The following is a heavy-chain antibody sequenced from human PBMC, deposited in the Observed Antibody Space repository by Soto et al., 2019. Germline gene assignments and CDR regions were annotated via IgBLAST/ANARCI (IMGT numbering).Heavy chain of an antibody. CDR2: INHSGRT. J-gene: IGHJ5*02. Sequence: PSQTLSLTCAVYGGSFSGYSWSWIRQPPGKGLEWIGAINHSGRTNYNPCLKSRVTIPVDTSKTQCSLKLSSVTVADTAVDYCARGGIVATIWVPSNWFDPWGQGTLVTVSS. CDR3: ARGGIVATIWVPSNWFDP. CDR1: GGSFSGYS. D-gene: IGHD5-12*01. V-gene: IGHV4-34*01.